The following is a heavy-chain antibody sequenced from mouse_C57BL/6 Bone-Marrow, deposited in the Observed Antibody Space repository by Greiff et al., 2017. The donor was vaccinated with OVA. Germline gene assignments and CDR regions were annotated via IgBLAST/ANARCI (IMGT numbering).Heavy chain of an antibody. CDR1: GFTFTDYY. Sequence: EVKLQESGGGLVQPGGSLSLSCAASGFTFTDYYMSWVRQPPGKALEWLGFIRNKANGYTTEYSVSVKGRLTISRDNSQSILYLQQNTLRAEDSAAYYCARINWGYFDYWGQGTTLTVSS. D-gene: IGHD4-1*01. V-gene: IGHV7-3*01. CDR3: ARINWGYFDY. CDR2: IRNKANGYTT. J-gene: IGHJ2*01.